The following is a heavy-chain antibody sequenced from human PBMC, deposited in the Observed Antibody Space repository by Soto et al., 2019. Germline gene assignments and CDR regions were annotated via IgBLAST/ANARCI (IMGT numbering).Heavy chain of an antibody. CDR2: ISWNSGNI. CDR3: AKSLKIFGLATTRSGPLDS. V-gene: IGHV3-9*03. Sequence: EVHLMESGGGWVQPGRSLRLSRAASGFTFDNYAMHWVRQAPGKGLEWVSGISWNSGNIGYADSVKGRFTIARDNAKTSLYLEMNSLRAEDMALYYCAKSLKIFGLATTRSGPLDSWGQGALVTVSS. D-gene: IGHD3-3*01. J-gene: IGHJ4*02. CDR1: GFTFDNYA.